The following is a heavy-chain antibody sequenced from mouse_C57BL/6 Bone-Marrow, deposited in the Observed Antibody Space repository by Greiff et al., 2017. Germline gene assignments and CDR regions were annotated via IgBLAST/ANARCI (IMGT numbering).Heavy chain of an antibody. V-gene: IGHV1-22*01. J-gene: IGHJ4*01. CDR1: GYTFTDYN. D-gene: IGHD2-5*01. CDR2: INPNNGGT. CDR3: AREAYYSKGHYAMDY. Sequence: EVQLQESGPELVKPGASVKMSCKASGYTFTDYNMHWVKQSHGKSLEWIGYINPNNGGTSYNQKFKGKATLTVNKSSSTAYMELRSLTSEDSAVYYCAREAYYSKGHYAMDYWGQGTSVTVSS.